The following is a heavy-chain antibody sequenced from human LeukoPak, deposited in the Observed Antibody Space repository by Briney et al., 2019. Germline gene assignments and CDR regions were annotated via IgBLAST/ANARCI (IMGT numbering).Heavy chain of an antibody. J-gene: IGHJ4*02. CDR1: GFTFTSSA. V-gene: IGHV1-58*01. Sequence: GASVKVSCKASGFTFTSSAVQWVRQARGQRLEWIGWIVVGSGNTNYAQKFQERATITRDMSTSTAYMELSSLRSEDTAVYYCAAVRSYVGATAVHFDYWGQGTLVTVSS. D-gene: IGHD1-26*01. CDR3: AAVRSYVGATAVHFDY. CDR2: IVVGSGNT.